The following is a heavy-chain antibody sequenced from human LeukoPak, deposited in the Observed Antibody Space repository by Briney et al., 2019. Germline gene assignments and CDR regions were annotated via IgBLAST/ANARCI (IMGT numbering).Heavy chain of an antibody. D-gene: IGHD7-27*01. CDR1: GFTFSSYE. Sequence: PGGSLRLSCAASGFTFSSYEMNWVRQAPGKGLEWVSYISSSGSTIYYADSVKGRFTISRDNAKNSLYLQMNSLRAEDTAVYYCARDSTGDYYYYYYGMDVWGQGTTVTVSS. CDR2: ISSSGSTI. V-gene: IGHV3-48*03. J-gene: IGHJ6*02. CDR3: ARDSTGDYYYYYYGMDV.